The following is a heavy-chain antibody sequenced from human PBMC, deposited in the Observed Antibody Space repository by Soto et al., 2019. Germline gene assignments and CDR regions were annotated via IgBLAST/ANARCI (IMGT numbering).Heavy chain of an antibody. D-gene: IGHD1-26*01. J-gene: IGHJ6*02. V-gene: IGHV4-34*01. CDR1: GGSFSGYY. CDR2: INHSGST. Sequence: QVQLQQWGAGLLKPSETLSLTCAVYGGSFSGYYWSWIRQPPGKGLEWIGEINHSGSTNYNPSLTSRVTIYVDTSKNQFSLKLSSVTAADTAVYYCARNGEVRLFRRGPTPTYGMDVWGQGTTVTVSS. CDR3: ARNGEVRLFRRGPTPTYGMDV.